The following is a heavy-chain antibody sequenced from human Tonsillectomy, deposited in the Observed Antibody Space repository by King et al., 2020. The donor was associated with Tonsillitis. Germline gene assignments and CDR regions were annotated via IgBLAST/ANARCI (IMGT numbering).Heavy chain of an antibody. D-gene: IGHD2-2*01. CDR2: IYPCESET. J-gene: IGHJ1*01. CDR1: GYSFTNYW. V-gene: IGHV5-51*03. Sequence: QLVQSGAEVRKPGESLKISCKGSGYSFTNYWIGWVSQVPGKGLEWMGIIYPCESETRYSPSFQGQVTMSAAKSISTAYLQWSSLEASDTAIYYCARSVVPAAIEYFQHWGQGTLVTVSS. CDR3: ARSVVPAAIEYFQH.